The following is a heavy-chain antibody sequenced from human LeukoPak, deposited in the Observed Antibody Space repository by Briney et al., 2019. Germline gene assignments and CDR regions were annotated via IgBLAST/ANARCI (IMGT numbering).Heavy chain of an antibody. Sequence: GGSLRLSCAASGFTFSSYSMYWVRQAPGKGLEWVSSISSSSSYIYYADSVKGRFTISRDNARNSLYLQMNSLRAEDTAVYYCARGRLSGYDYFDYWGQGTLVTVSS. CDR1: GFTFSSYS. CDR3: ARGRLSGYDYFDY. J-gene: IGHJ4*02. CDR2: ISSSSSYI. D-gene: IGHD5-12*01. V-gene: IGHV3-21*01.